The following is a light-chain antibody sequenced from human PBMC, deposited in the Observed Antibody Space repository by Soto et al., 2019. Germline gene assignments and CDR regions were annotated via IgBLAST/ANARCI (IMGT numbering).Light chain of an antibody. J-gene: IGKJ1*01. CDR2: KAS. CDR3: QQYNSYSWT. CDR1: QSISSW. Sequence: IQMTQSPSTLSVSVGDRVTITCRASQSISSWLAWYQQKPGKAPKLLIYKASSLESGVPPRFSGSGSGTEFTLTISSLQPDDFATYYCQQYNSYSWTFGQGTKVEIK. V-gene: IGKV1-5*03.